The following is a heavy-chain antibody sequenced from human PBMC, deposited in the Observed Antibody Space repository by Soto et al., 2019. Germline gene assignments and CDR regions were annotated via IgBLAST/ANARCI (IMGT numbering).Heavy chain of an antibody. CDR2: ISGGGGST. Sequence: PGGSLRLSCAASGFTFSSYAMSWVRQAPGKGLEWVSAISGGGGSTYHVDSVKGRFTISRDNAKNSLYLQMNSLRAEDTALYYCAKVSRGYGDFNYYYGMEEWGQGATVTVSS. CDR3: AKVSRGYGDFNYYYGMEE. J-gene: IGHJ6*01. CDR1: GFTFSSYA. V-gene: IGHV3-23*01. D-gene: IGHD4-17*01.